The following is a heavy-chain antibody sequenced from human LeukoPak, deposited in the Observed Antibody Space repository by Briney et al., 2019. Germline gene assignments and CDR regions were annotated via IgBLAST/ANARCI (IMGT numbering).Heavy chain of an antibody. CDR2: ISAYNGNT. CDR3: ARAYCSGGSRKGGLIDY. Sequence: ASVKVSCKASGYTFTSYGISWVRQAPGQGLEWMGWISAYNGNTNYAQKLQGRVTMTRDTSTSTVYMELSSLRSEDTAVYYCARAYCSGGSRKGGLIDYWGQGTLVTVSS. CDR1: GYTFTSYG. D-gene: IGHD2-15*01. J-gene: IGHJ4*02. V-gene: IGHV1-18*01.